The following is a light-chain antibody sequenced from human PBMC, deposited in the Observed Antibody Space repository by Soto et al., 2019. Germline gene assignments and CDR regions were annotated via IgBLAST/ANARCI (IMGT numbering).Light chain of an antibody. Sequence: QSVLTQPPSVSGAPGQRVTISCTGSSSNIGAGYDVHWYQQLPGTAPKLLIYGNSNRPSGVPDRFSGSKSGTSASLAITGLKVEDDADYYCQSYDGSLSRVFGGGAKVTVL. CDR1: SSNIGAGYD. V-gene: IGLV1-40*01. CDR3: QSYDGSLSRV. CDR2: GNS. J-gene: IGLJ2*01.